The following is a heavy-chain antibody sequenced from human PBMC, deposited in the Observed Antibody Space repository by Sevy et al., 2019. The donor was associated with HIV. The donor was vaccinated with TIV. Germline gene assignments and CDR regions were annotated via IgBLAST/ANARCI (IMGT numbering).Heavy chain of an antibody. Sequence: GGSLRLSCAASGFTVSSNYMSWVRQAPGKGLEWVSLIYSGGTTYYADSVKGRFTIPRDNSKNTLYLQMNSLRAEDTAVYYCARGNCSGGSCYRYYYYYYMDVWGTGTTVTVSS. D-gene: IGHD2-15*01. CDR3: ARGNCSGGSCYRYYYYYYMDV. CDR2: IYSGGTT. V-gene: IGHV3-53*01. J-gene: IGHJ6*03. CDR1: GFTVSSNY.